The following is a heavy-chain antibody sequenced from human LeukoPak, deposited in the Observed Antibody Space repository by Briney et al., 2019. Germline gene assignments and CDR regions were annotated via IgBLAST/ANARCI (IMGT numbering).Heavy chain of an antibody. CDR2: ISAYNGNT. CDR3: ARNREQQSYNRFDP. V-gene: IGHV1-18*01. J-gene: IGHJ5*02. CDR1: GYTFTSYG. Sequence: ASVKVSCKASGYTFTSYGISWVRQAPGQGLEWMGWISAYNGNTNYAQKLQGRVTMTTDTSTSTAYMELRSLRSDDTAVYYCARNREQQSYNRFDPWGQGTLVTVSS. D-gene: IGHD6-13*01.